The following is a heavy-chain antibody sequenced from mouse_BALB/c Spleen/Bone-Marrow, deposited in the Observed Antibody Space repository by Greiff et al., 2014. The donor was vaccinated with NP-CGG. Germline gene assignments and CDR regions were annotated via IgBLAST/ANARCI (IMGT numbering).Heavy chain of an antibody. D-gene: IGHD2-4*01. Sequence: VKLMESGGGLVKPGGSLKLSCAASGFTFSSYTMSWVRQTPEKRLEWVATISSGGSYTYYPDSVKGRFTISRDNAKNTLYLQMSSLKSEDTAMYYCTSMITRGYYFDYWGQGTTLTVSS. CDR1: GFTFSSYT. V-gene: IGHV5-6-4*01. J-gene: IGHJ2*01. CDR3: TSMITRGYYFDY. CDR2: ISSGGSYT.